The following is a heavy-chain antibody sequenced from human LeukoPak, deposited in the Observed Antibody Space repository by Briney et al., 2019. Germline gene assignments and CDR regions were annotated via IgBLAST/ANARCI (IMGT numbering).Heavy chain of an antibody. CDR2: INSDGSST. J-gene: IGHJ4*02. CDR1: GFTFSSYW. CDR3: ARADEGGAFDY. V-gene: IGHV3-74*01. Sequence: GGSLRLSCAASGFTFSSYWMHWVRQAPGKGLVWVSRINSDGSSTSYADSVKGRFTISRDNAKNTLYLQMNSLRAEDTAVYYCARADEGGAFDYWGQGTLVTVSS. D-gene: IGHD3-16*01.